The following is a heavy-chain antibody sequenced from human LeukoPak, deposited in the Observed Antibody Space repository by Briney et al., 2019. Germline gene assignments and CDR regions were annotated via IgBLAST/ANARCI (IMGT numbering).Heavy chain of an antibody. D-gene: IGHD3-22*01. CDR1: GFTFSDYY. CDR2: ISSSGSTI. Sequence: PGGSLRLPCAASGFTFSDYYMSWIRQAPGKGLEWVSYISSSGSTIYYADSVKGRFTISRDNAKNSLYLQMNSLRAEDTAVYYCARARYYYDSSGYYYSSEYFQHWGQGTLVTVSS. J-gene: IGHJ1*01. V-gene: IGHV3-11*04. CDR3: ARARYYYDSSGYYYSSEYFQH.